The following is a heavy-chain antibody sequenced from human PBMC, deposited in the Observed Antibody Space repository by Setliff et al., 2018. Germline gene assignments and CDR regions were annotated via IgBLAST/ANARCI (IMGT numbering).Heavy chain of an antibody. CDR3: ARHNLHGTATTFAFDI. CDR1: GGSISNTYYY. J-gene: IGHJ3*02. Sequence: SETLSLTCTVSGGSISNTYYYWSWSRQPPGQGLEWIAYISDSGSTNYNPYLKSRVTITQDTSKNQFSLKLSSVTAADMAVYYCARHNLHGTATTFAFDIWGQGTMVTVSS. CDR2: ISDSGST. V-gene: IGHV4-59*08. D-gene: IGHD2-21*02.